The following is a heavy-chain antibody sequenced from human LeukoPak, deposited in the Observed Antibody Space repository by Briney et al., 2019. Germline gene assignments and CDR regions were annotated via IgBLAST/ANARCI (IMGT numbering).Heavy chain of an antibody. J-gene: IGHJ6*03. CDR1: GGSISSGSYY. V-gene: IGHV4-61*02. D-gene: IGHD6-19*01. CDR3: ARDSPRDSSGWYPPYYYYYYMDV. Sequence: PSETLSLTCTVSGGSISSGSYYWRWIRQPAGKGLEWIGRIYTSGSTNYNPSLKSRVTISVDTSKNQFSLKLSSVTAADTAVYYCARDSPRDSSGWYPPYYYYYYMDVWGKGTTVTVSS. CDR2: IYTSGST.